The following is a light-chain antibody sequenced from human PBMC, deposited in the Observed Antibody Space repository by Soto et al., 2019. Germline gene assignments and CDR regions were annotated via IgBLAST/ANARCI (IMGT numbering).Light chain of an antibody. J-gene: IGLJ2*01. CDR2: EVS. Sequence: QSALTQPASVSGSPGQSITISCTGTSSDVGSYNLVSWYQQHPGKAPKLMIYEVSKRPSGVSNRFSGSKSGNTASLTISGLQAEGEADYYCCSYAGSSTFEGVVFGGGTKLTGL. V-gene: IGLV2-23*02. CDR1: SSDVGSYNL. CDR3: CSYAGSSTFEGVV.